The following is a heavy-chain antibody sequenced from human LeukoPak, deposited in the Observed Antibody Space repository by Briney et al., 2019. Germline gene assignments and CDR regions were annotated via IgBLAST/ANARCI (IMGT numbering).Heavy chain of an antibody. V-gene: IGHV3-23*01. J-gene: IGHJ4*02. Sequence: PGASLRLSCAASGFIFRNYAMSWVRQAPGKRLEWVPAITGSGDITYYADSVKGRFTISRDNSKNTLYVEMNTLRAEDTAVYYCAKWGDFDILTGYYVPDFWGQGTLVTVSS. CDR3: AKWGDFDILTGYYVPDF. CDR1: GFIFRNYA. CDR2: ITGSGDIT. D-gene: IGHD3-9*01.